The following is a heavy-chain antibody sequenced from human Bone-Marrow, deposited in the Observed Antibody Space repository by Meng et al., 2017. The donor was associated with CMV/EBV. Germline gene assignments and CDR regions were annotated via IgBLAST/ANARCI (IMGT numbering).Heavy chain of an antibody. D-gene: IGHD1-26*01. J-gene: IGHJ4*02. CDR1: GFTFSYYS. CDR2: ITSSSAYM. Sequence: GESLKISCAASGFTFSYYSMNWVRQAPGKGLEWVASITSSSAYMHYADSMKGRFTISRDNAENSLYLHLNSLRVEDTAVYYCARDGYSGSYWGYFDYWGQGTLVTVSS. V-gene: IGHV3-21*01. CDR3: ARDGYSGSYWGYFDY.